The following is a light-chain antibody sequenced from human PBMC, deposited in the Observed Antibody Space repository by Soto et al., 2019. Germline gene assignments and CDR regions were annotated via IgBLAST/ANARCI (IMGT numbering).Light chain of an antibody. CDR1: QSVTSR. J-gene: IGKJ4*01. V-gene: IGKV1-5*01. CDR2: GAS. Sequence: DLQMTQSPSTLSASVGDRVTITCRASQSVTSRLAWYQQKPGKAPKLLIYGASNLESGVPSRFSGSGSGTEFTLTISSLQPADFATYYCQQYNSYSLTFGGGTTVEIK. CDR3: QQYNSYSLT.